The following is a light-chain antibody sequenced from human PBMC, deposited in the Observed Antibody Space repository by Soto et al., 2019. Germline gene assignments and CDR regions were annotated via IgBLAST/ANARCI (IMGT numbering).Light chain of an antibody. V-gene: IGKV3-20*01. J-gene: IGKJ1*01. CDR1: QSVSSSY. CDR3: QQYGSPPPWT. CDR2: GAS. Sequence: EIVLTQSPGTLSLSPGERATLSCRASQSVSSSYLAWYQQKPGQAPRLLIYGASSRATGIPDRFSGSGSGTDFTLTISRLEPEDFALYYCQQYGSPPPWTFGQGTKVEIK.